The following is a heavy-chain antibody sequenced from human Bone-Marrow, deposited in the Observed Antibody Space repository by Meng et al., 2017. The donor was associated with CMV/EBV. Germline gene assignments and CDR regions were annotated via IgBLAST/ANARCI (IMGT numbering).Heavy chain of an antibody. CDR3: ARGLLAYCGGDCYGGFDY. Sequence: GGSLRLSCAASGFTFSSYAMHWVRQAPGKGLEWEAVISYDGSNKYYADSVKGRFTISRDNSKNTLYLQMNSLRAEDTAVYYCARGLLAYCGGDCYGGFDYGGQGNLVNVAS. J-gene: IGHJ4*02. CDR1: GFTFSSYA. CDR2: ISYDGSNK. V-gene: IGHV3-30*14. D-gene: IGHD2-21*01.